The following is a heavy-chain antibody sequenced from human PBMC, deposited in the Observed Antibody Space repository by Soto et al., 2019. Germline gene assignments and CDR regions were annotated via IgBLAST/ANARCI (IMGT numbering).Heavy chain of an antibody. J-gene: IGHJ3*02. CDR2: VSFDGSDK. V-gene: IGHV3-30*18. Sequence: PGGSLRLSCAASGFTFSSYSMHWVRQAPGKGLEWVAAVSFDGSDKYYADSVKGRFTISKDNSKNTLYLEMNSLRTEDTAMYNCAKALLWFGDSQDAFDIWGQGTMVTVSS. D-gene: IGHD3-10*01. CDR3: AKALLWFGDSQDAFDI. CDR1: GFTFSSYS.